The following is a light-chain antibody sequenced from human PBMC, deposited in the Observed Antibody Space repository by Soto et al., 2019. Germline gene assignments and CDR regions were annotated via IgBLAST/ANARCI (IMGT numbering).Light chain of an antibody. V-gene: IGKV3-11*01. CDR3: QQRNIWPPVT. J-gene: IGKJ5*01. CDR2: GAF. Sequence: EIVMTQSPATLSVSPGDRATLSCRASQSMSSNLAWYQQKPGQAPRLLIYGAFNRATGIPARFSGSGSGTDFTLTISSLEPEDFAVYYCQQRNIWPPVTFGQGTRLEIK. CDR1: QSMSSN.